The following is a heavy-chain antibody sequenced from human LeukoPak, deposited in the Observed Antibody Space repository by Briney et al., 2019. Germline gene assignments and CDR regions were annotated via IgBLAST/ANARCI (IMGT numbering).Heavy chain of an antibody. CDR1: GFTFSSYS. V-gene: IGHV3-48*01. CDR2: ISSGSSTI. CDR3: ARGSDLIYFQY. D-gene: IGHD2-8*01. Sequence: GGSLRLSCAASGFTFSSYSMNWVRQAPGKGLEWISYISSGSSTIYYADSVKGRFTISRDNAKNSLYLQMNSLRAEDTAVYSCARGSDLIYFQYWAQGTLVTVST. J-gene: IGHJ1*01.